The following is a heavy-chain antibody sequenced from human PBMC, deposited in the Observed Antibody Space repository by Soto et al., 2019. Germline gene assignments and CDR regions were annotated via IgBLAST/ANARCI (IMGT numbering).Heavy chain of an antibody. V-gene: IGHV1-69*01. D-gene: IGHD3-3*01. CDR1: GGTFSSYA. Sequence: QVQLVQSGAEVKKPGSSVKVSCKASGGTFSSYAISWVRQAPGQGLEWMGGIIPIFGTANYAQKFQGRVTVPADESTSAAYMELSSLRSEDTVVYYCAGYYDFWGGYYNVGYYYGMDVWGQGSTVTVSS. J-gene: IGHJ6*02. CDR2: IIPIFGTA. CDR3: AGYYDFWGGYYNVGYYYGMDV.